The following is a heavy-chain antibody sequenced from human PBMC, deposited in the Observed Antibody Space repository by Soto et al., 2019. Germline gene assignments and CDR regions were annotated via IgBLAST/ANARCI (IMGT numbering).Heavy chain of an antibody. CDR1: GFTFSSYA. J-gene: IGHJ4*02. D-gene: IGHD3-3*01. Sequence: GGSLRLSCAASGFTFSSYAMSWVRQAPGKGLEWVSAISGSGGSTYYADSVKGRFTISRDNSKNTLYLQMNSLRAEDTAVYYCANAASITIFGVPNYFDYWGQGTLVTVSS. CDR3: ANAASITIFGVPNYFDY. CDR2: ISGSGGST. V-gene: IGHV3-23*01.